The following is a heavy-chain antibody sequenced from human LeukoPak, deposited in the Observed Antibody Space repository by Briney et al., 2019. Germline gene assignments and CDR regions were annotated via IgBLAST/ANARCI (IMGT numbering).Heavy chain of an antibody. D-gene: IGHD1-1*01. CDR1: GFSVPTNGVG. CDR3: AHRNDYYYYMDV. V-gene: IGHV2-5*02. Sequence: SGPTLVYPTPTLPLTCTFTGFSVPTNGVGVGWIRQAPGKALEWIAIIFWDGDSRYNSSLRSRLTITSDSSKNQVVLTMTNMDPVDTATYYCAHRNDYYYYMDVWGKGTTVTVSS. CDR2: IFWDGDS. J-gene: IGHJ6*03.